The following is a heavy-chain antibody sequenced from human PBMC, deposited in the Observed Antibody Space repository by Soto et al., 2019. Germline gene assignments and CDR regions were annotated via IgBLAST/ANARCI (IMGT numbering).Heavy chain of an antibody. Sequence: WASVKVSCKASGYDFTAYDINWVRQASGQGLEWMGWMNPINGATGSARRFQGRVSMTRNTATGTAYLELTSLRSDDSAVYYCGRGPSPRAPAGGTPYYYAMDVWGQGTTVTAP. CDR3: GRGPSPRAPAGGTPYYYAMDV. CDR2: MNPINGAT. V-gene: IGHV1-8*02. J-gene: IGHJ6*02. CDR1: GYDFTAYD. D-gene: IGHD6-13*01.